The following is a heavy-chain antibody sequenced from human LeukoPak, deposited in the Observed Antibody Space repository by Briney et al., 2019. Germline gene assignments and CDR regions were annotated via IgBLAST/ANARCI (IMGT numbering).Heavy chain of an antibody. J-gene: IGHJ6*03. CDR1: GYTFTSYG. V-gene: IGHV1-18*01. Sequence: ASVKVSCKASGYTFTSYGINWVRQAPGQGLEWMGWISAYNSNTHYAQKLQGRVTMTTDTSTSTVYMELRSLRFDVTAVYYCARGGLRRLDYYYYYMDVWGKGTTVTVSS. CDR2: ISAYNSNT. D-gene: IGHD3-16*01. CDR3: ARGGLRRLDYYYYYMDV.